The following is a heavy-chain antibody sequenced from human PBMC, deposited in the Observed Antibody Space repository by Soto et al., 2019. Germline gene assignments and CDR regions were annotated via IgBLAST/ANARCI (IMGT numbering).Heavy chain of an antibody. D-gene: IGHD3-3*01. Sequence: LRLSCAASGFTFSSYAMSWVRQAPGKGLEWVSAFGGSGGSTYYADSVKGRFTISRDNSKNTPYLQMNSLGAEDTAVYYCAKDRGFLEWLLSDGMDVWGQGTTVTVSS. J-gene: IGHJ6*02. V-gene: IGHV3-23*01. CDR2: FGGSGGST. CDR1: GFTFSSYA. CDR3: AKDRGFLEWLLSDGMDV.